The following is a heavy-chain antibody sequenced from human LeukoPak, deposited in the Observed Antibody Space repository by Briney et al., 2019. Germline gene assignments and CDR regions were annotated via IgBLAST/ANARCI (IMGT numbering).Heavy chain of an antibody. Sequence: GGSLRLSCAASGFTFDDYAMHWVRQAPGKGLEWVSGISWNSGSIGYADSVEGRFTISRDNAKNSLYLQMNSLRAEDMALYYCAKGGVGYYYYMDVWGKGTTVTVSS. J-gene: IGHJ6*03. CDR2: ISWNSGSI. D-gene: IGHD2-8*01. CDR3: AKGGVGYYYYMDV. CDR1: GFTFDDYA. V-gene: IGHV3-9*03.